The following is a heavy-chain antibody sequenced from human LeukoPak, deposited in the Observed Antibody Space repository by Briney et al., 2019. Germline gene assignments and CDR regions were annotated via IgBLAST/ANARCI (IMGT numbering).Heavy chain of an antibody. J-gene: IGHJ4*02. CDR2: MYYSGKT. CDR1: GGSISSSSYY. CDR3: ARESVEGRGPDFDY. D-gene: IGHD2-15*01. V-gene: IGHV4-39*07. Sequence: SSETLSLTCTVSGGSISSSSYYWGWIRQPPGKGLQWIGSMYYSGKTYYNPSLKSRVTISLDTSKNQFSLKLSPVTAADTALYYCARESVEGRGPDFDYWGQGILVTVSS.